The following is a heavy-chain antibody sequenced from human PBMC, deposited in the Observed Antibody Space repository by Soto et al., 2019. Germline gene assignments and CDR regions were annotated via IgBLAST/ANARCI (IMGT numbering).Heavy chain of an antibody. Sequence: SETLSLTCTVSGGSISSYYWSWIRQPPGKGLEWIGYIYYSGSTNYNPSLKSRVTISVDTSKNQFSLKLSSVTAADTAVYYCARHSTYYDYIWGSYRLNNFDYWGQGTLVTVS. J-gene: IGHJ4*02. CDR1: GGSISSYY. D-gene: IGHD3-16*02. CDR2: IYYSGST. V-gene: IGHV4-59*08. CDR3: ARHSTYYDYIWGSYRLNNFDY.